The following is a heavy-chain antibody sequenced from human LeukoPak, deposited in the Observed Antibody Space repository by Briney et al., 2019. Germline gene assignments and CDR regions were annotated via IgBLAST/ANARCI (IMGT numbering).Heavy chain of an antibody. Sequence: ASVKVSCKASGYTFTSYGISWVRQAPGQGLEWMGWISAYNGNTNYAQKLQGRVTMTTDTSTSTAYMELRSLRSDDTAVYYCARAWGSTTAIYYYYYMDVWGKGTTVTISS. CDR2: ISAYNGNT. D-gene: IGHD4-17*01. CDR3: ARAWGSTTAIYYYYYMDV. V-gene: IGHV1-18*01. CDR1: GYTFTSYG. J-gene: IGHJ6*03.